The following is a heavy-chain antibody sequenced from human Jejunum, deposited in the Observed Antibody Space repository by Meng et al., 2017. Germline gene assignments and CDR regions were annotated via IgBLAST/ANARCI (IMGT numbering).Heavy chain of an antibody. D-gene: IGHD3-10*01. CDR3: ARCYGDIFSGDA. J-gene: IGHJ5*02. CDR1: GGSSSDSNW. CDR2: IYHTGST. Sequence: QVQLQEAGPGLGNPSGTLSLTCAVPGGSSSDSNWWSWVRQPPGKGLEWIGEIYHTGSTNYNPSLKSRVTMSLDKSKNQFFLDLTSVTAEDTAVYYCARCYGDIFSGDAWGRGTLVTVSS. V-gene: IGHV4-4*02.